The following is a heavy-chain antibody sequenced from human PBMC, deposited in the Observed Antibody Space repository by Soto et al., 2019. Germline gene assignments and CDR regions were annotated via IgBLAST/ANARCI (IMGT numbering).Heavy chain of an antibody. J-gene: IGHJ4*02. CDR2: ISYDGSNK. V-gene: IGHV3-30-3*01. Sequence: QVQLVESGGGVVQPGRSLRLSCAASGFTFSSYAMHWVRQAPGKGLEWVAVISYDGSNKYYADSVKGRFTISRDNSKNTLYLQMNGLRAEDTAGYYCARDKKRGIAARSWFFDYWGQGTLVTVSS. D-gene: IGHD6-6*01. CDR3: ARDKKRGIAARSWFFDY. CDR1: GFTFSSYA.